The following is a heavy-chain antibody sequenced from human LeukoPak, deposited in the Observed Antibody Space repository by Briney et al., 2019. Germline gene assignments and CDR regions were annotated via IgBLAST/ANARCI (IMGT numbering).Heavy chain of an antibody. D-gene: IGHD3-22*01. V-gene: IGHV4-4*07. CDR3: ARLKFYDSTGYSPGYYMDV. Sequence: PETLSPTCTVSGGSIISNYWSWIRQSAGPGLEWIGRIYGSGITDYNPSLKSRVTMSLDTSRKQFSLRLTSVTAADTAVYYCARLKFYDSTGYSPGYYMDVWGKGTTVSVFS. CDR1: GGSIISNY. CDR2: IYGSGIT. J-gene: IGHJ6*03.